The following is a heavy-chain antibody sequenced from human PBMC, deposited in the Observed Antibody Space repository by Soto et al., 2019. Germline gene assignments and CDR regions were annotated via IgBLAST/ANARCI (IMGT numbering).Heavy chain of an antibody. Sequence: GASVKVSCKASGYTFTSYGISWVRQAPGQGLEWMGWISAYNGNTNYAQKLQGRVTMTTDTSTSTAYMELRSLRSDDTAVYYCARLGVYYGGYYYYYMDVWGKGTTVIVSS. V-gene: IGHV1-18*01. CDR2: ISAYNGNT. D-gene: IGHD3-3*01. CDR1: GYTFTSYG. J-gene: IGHJ6*03. CDR3: ARLGVYYGGYYYYYMDV.